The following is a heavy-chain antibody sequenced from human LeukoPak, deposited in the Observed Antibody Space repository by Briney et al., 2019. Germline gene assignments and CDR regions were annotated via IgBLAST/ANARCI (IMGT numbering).Heavy chain of an antibody. Sequence: ASVKVSCKASGYTSTSYDINWVRQATGQGLEWMGWMNPNSGNTGYAQKFQGRVTMTRNTSISTAYMELSSLRSEDTAVYYCARRLRGITVTTFDYWGQGTLVTVSS. CDR1: GYTSTSYD. J-gene: IGHJ4*02. D-gene: IGHD4-17*01. CDR3: ARRLRGITVTTFDY. V-gene: IGHV1-8*01. CDR2: MNPNSGNT.